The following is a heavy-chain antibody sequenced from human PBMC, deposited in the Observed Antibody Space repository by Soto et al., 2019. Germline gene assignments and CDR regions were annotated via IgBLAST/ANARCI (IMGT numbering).Heavy chain of an antibody. CDR1: GDSIGTTHSY. V-gene: IGHV4-39*01. J-gene: IGHJ4*02. CDR2: IHYSGST. Sequence: SETLSLTCTVSGDSIGTTHSYWAWIRQSPGKGLEWIGNIHYSGSTYYMPSLRSRVTLSVDTSKNQFSLRLTAVTAEDTAVYYCARHEGNGNVWPLDYWGQGILVTVSS. CDR3: ARHEGNGNVWPLDY. D-gene: IGHD2-8*01.